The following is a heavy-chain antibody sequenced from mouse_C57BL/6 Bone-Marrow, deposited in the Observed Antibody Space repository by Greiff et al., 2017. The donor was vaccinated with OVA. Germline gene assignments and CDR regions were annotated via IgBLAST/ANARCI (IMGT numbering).Heavy chain of an antibody. Sequence: QVQLQQPGAELVRPGSSVKLSCKASGYTFTSYWMHWVKQRPIQGLEWIGNIDPSDSETNYNQKFKDKATLTVDKSSSTAYMQLSSLTSEDSAVYYCARVRGGNPYYFDYWGQGTTLTVSS. CDR3: ARVRGGNPYYFDY. D-gene: IGHD2-1*01. J-gene: IGHJ2*01. V-gene: IGHV1-52*01. CDR1: GYTFTSYW. CDR2: IDPSDSET.